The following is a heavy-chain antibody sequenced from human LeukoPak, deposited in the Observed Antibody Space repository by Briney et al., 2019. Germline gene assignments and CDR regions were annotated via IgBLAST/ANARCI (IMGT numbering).Heavy chain of an antibody. CDR1: GFTFSSYA. CDR2: ISGSGGST. J-gene: IGHJ6*02. CDR3: AKDGRYSYGLYYYGMDV. V-gene: IGHV3-23*01. D-gene: IGHD5-18*01. Sequence: GGSLRLSCAASGFTFSSYAVSWVRQAPGKGLEWGSAISGSGGSTYYPDSVKGRFTISKDNSKNTLYLQMNSLRAEDTAVYYCAKDGRYSYGLYYYGMDVWGQGTTVTVSS.